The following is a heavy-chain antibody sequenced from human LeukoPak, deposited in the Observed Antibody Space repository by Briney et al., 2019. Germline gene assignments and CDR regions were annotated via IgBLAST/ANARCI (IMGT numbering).Heavy chain of an antibody. CDR2: ISGSGGST. D-gene: IGHD2-21*01. CDR3: AKGKIPYPYMFDY. J-gene: IGHJ4*02. V-gene: IGHV3-23*01. Sequence: GGSLRLSCAASRFTFGNYGMTWVRQAPGKGLEWVSSISGSGGSTYYADSVKGRFTISRDNSKNTLYLQMNSLRDEDTAVYYCAKGKIPYPYMFDYWGQGTLVTVSS. CDR1: RFTFGNYG.